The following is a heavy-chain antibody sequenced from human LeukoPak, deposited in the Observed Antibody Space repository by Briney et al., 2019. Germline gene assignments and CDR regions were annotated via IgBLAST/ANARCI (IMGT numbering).Heavy chain of an antibody. CDR1: GFTFSSYA. V-gene: IGHV3-23*01. J-gene: IGHJ4*02. D-gene: IGHD3-22*01. Sequence: GGSLRLSCAASGFTFSSYAMGWVRQAPGKGLEWVPAISGSGGSTYYADSVKGRFTISRDNSKNTLYLQMNSLRAEDTAVYYCAKGGSSGYYFPFDYWGQGTLVTVSS. CDR3: AKGGSSGYYFPFDY. CDR2: ISGSGGST.